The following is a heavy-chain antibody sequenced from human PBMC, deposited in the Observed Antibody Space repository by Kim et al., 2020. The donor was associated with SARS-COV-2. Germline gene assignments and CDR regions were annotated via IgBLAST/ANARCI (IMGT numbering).Heavy chain of an antibody. D-gene: IGHD3-10*01. CDR1: GFTFSSYA. Sequence: GGSLRLSCAASGFTFSSYAMSWVRQAPGKGLEWVSAISGSGGSTYYADSVKGRFTISRDNSKNTLYLQMNSLRAEDTAVYYCAKALYYGSGSSLYYYYYGMDVWGQGTTVTVSS. J-gene: IGHJ6*02. V-gene: IGHV3-23*01. CDR3: AKALYYGSGSSLYYYYYGMDV. CDR2: ISGSGGST.